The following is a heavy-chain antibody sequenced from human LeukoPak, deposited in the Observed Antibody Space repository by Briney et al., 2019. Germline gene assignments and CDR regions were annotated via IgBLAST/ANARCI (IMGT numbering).Heavy chain of an antibody. CDR1: GGSISSYY. CDR2: IYYSGST. CDR3: ARTLSGGYCSGGSCFDPFDI. Sequence: SETLSLTCTVSGGSISSYYWSWIRQPPGKGLEWIGYIYYSGSTNYNPSLKSRVTISVDTSKNQFSLKLSSVTAADTAVYYCARTLSGGYCSGGSCFDPFDIWGQGTMVTVSS. V-gene: IGHV4-59*12. D-gene: IGHD2-15*01. J-gene: IGHJ3*02.